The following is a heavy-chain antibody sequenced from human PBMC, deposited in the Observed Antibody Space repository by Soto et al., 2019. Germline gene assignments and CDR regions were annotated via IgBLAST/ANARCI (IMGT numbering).Heavy chain of an antibody. CDR3: ALGYSYGPLDY. J-gene: IGHJ4*02. CDR1: GGSISSSSYY. D-gene: IGHD5-18*01. CDR2: IYYSGST. Sequence: SETLSLTCTVSGGSISSSSYYWGWIRQHPGKGLEWIGNIYYSGSTYYNPSLKSRVTISVDTSKNQFSLKLSSVTAADTAVYYCALGYSYGPLDYWGQGTLVTVSS. V-gene: IGHV4-31*03.